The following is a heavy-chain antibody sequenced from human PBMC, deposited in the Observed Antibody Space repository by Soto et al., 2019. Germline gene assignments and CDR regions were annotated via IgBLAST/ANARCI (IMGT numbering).Heavy chain of an antibody. CDR3: AKDRGSSSWDPIFDF. D-gene: IGHD6-13*01. J-gene: IGHJ4*02. V-gene: IGHV3-9*01. CDR2: ISWNSAAI. CDR1: GFTFDDYA. Sequence: MQLVESGGGLIEPGRSLRLSCAASGFTFDDYAIHWVGQAPGKGLEWVSGISWNSAAIDYAVSVKGRFTIVRDNAMNSLYLQMNHLIPEDTAFYYCAKDRGSSSWDPIFDFWGQGILVTVSS.